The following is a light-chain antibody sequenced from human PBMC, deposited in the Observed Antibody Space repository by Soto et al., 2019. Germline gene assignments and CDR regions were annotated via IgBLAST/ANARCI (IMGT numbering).Light chain of an antibody. J-gene: IGKJ3*01. V-gene: IGKV3-20*01. Sequence: EIVLTQSPGTLSLSPGERATLSCRASQSVSSSYLEWYQQKPGQAPRLLIYGASSRATGIPDRFSGSGSGTDFTLTISRLEPEDFAVYYCQQYGSSPVTFGPGTKVDIK. CDR3: QQYGSSPVT. CDR1: QSVSSSY. CDR2: GAS.